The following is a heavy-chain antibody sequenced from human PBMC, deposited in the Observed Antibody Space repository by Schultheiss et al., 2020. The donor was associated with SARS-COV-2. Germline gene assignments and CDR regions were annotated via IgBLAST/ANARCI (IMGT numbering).Heavy chain of an antibody. Sequence: GGSLRLSCAASGFTFSSYAMHWVRQAPGKGLEWVSAISGSGGSTYYADSVKGRFTISRDNSKNTLYLQMNSLRAEDTAVYYCAKVSIGSSSSQYWGQGTLVTVSS. D-gene: IGHD6-6*01. CDR2: ISGSGGST. CDR3: AKVSIGSSSSQY. CDR1: GFTFSSYA. V-gene: IGHV3-23*01. J-gene: IGHJ4*02.